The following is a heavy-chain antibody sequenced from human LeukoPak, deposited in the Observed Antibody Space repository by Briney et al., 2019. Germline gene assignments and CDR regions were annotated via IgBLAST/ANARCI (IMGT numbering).Heavy chain of an antibody. V-gene: IGHV1-69*01. CDR3: ARGCSGGSCYFSPPRGPPKGWFLDY. CDR1: GGTFSSYA. CDR2: IIPIFGTA. J-gene: IGHJ4*02. D-gene: IGHD2-15*01. Sequence: SVKVSCKASGGTFSSYAISWVRQAPGQGLEWMGGIIPIFGTANYAQKFQGRVTITADESTSTAYMELSSLRSEDTAVYYCARGCSGGSCYFSPPRGPPKGWFLDYWGQGTLVTVSS.